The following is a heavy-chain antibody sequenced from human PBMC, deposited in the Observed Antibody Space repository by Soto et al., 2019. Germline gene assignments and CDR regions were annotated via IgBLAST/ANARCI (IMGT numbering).Heavy chain of an antibody. V-gene: IGHV1-18*01. CDR2: ITAYNGNT. D-gene: IGHD3-3*01. CDR3: ARDRDGTIFGVVPYGMDV. CDR1: GYTFTNYR. J-gene: IGHJ6*02. Sequence: VXSVKVSFNATGYTFTNYRISLVRHTPGQGLEWVGWITAYNGNTNYAQKLQGRVTMTTDASTSTAYMELRSLGSDDTAVYYCARDRDGTIFGVVPYGMDVWGQGTTVTVSS.